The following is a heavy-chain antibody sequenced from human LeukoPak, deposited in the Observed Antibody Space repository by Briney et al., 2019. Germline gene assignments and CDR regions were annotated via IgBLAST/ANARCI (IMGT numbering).Heavy chain of an antibody. D-gene: IGHD3-10*01. V-gene: IGHV4-61*08. CDR2: IYTSGST. CDR1: GGSISSGDYY. J-gene: IGHJ4*02. CDR3: ASMVRGSRSHFDY. Sequence: PSETLSLTCTVSGGSISSGDYYWSWIRQPPGKGLEWIGYIYTSGSTNYNPSLKSRVTMSVDTSKNQFSLKLSSVTAADTAVYYCASMVRGSRSHFDYWGQGTLVTVSS.